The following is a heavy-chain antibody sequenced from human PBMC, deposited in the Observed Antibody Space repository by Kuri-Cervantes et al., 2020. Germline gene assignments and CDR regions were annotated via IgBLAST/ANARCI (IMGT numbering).Heavy chain of an antibody. J-gene: IGHJ6*02. D-gene: IGHD1-26*01. CDR1: GGPISGYY. CDR2: IHYRGNT. CDR3: ARVGATSTRYYYYGMDV. Sequence: SETLSLTCTVSGGPISGYYWTWIRQPPGKGLEWIGYIHYRGNTNYNPSLKSRVTISVDTSKSQFSLKVTSVTAADTAVYYCARVGATSTRYYYYGMDVWGQGTTVTVSS. V-gene: IGHV4-59*01.